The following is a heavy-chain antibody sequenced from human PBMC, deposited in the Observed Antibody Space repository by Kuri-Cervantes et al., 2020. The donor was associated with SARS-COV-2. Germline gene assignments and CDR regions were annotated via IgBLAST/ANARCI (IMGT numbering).Heavy chain of an antibody. J-gene: IGHJ4*02. V-gene: IGHV4-38-2*02. CDR3: ARDERACYDYVWGSYRVQNFDY. CDR2: IYHSAST. D-gene: IGHD3-16*02. CDR1: GGSISNVY. Sequence: SETLSLTCTASGGSISNVYWNWIRQPPGKGLEWIGSIYHSASTYYNPSLKSRVTISVDTSKNQFSLKLSSVTAADTAVYYLARDERACYDYVWGSYRVQNFDYWGQGTLVTVSS.